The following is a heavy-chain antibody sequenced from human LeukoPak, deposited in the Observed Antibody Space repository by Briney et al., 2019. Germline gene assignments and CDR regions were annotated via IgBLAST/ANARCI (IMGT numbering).Heavy chain of an antibody. J-gene: IGHJ4*02. CDR2: ISNSGGTT. V-gene: IGHV3-64D*09. D-gene: IGHD2/OR15-2a*01. CDR3: ASNSRGY. CDR1: GFVFSSFG. Sequence: GGSLRLSCSASGFVFSSFGMHWVRQAPGKGLEFVSGISNSGGTTYYADSVKGRFTISRDNSKNTPYLQMSSLRPEDTAVYYCASNSRGYWGQGTLVTVSS.